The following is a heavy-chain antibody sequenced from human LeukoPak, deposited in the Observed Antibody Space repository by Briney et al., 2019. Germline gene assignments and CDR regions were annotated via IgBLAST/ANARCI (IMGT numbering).Heavy chain of an antibody. CDR2: ISDRGGST. Sequence: GGSLRLSCAASGFTFSNYAMTWVRQVPGKGLEWVSAISDRGGSTYYADSVKGRFTISRDNSKNTLYLQMNSLRAEDTAVYYCAREYVAAAGTGGYYYYYGMDVWGQGTTVTVSS. CDR1: GFTFSNYA. V-gene: IGHV3-23*01. CDR3: AREYVAAAGTGGYYYYYGMDV. D-gene: IGHD6-13*01. J-gene: IGHJ6*02.